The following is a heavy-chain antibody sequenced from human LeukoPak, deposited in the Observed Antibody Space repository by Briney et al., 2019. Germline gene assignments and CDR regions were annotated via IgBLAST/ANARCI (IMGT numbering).Heavy chain of an antibody. D-gene: IGHD4-11*01. CDR2: ISWNSGSI. Sequence: GGSLRLSCAASGFTFDDYAMHWVRQAPGKGLEWVSGISWNSGSIGYADSVKGRFTISRDNAKNSLYLQMDSLRVEDTAMYYCGRDSNGIDYLGQGTLVTVSS. CDR1: GFTFDDYA. CDR3: GRDSNGIDY. J-gene: IGHJ4*02. V-gene: IGHV3-9*01.